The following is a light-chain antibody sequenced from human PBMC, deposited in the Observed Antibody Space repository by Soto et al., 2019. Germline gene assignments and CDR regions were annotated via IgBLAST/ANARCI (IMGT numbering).Light chain of an antibody. V-gene: IGKV3-20*01. J-gene: IGKJ4*02. CDR1: QRVTTNY. CDR3: PQYGRPRT. Sequence: EFVLTQSPGTLTLSPAARAALSCMVGQRVTTNYLAWYQQKPGQAPRLLICGASTRATGIPARFSGSGSGTDFTLTISSLEREESAVYYCPQYGRPRTFGSGTKVDIK. CDR2: GAS.